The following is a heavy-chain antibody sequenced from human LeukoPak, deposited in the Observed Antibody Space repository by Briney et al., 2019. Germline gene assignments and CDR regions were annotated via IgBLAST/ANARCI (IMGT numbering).Heavy chain of an antibody. CDR3: ARREIPSHNRSYVRWYYLDA. V-gene: IGHV3-11*04. D-gene: IGHD1-14*01. Sequence: GGSLRLSCAASGFKFSDYYMTWIRQTPGKGPEWVSHISDGADYIYYADSVKGRFTVSRDNAMNSLYLQMNSLRAEDSAVYYCARREIPSHNRSYVRWYYLDAWGKGTTVIVSS. CDR1: GFKFSDYY. CDR2: ISDGADYI. J-gene: IGHJ6*03.